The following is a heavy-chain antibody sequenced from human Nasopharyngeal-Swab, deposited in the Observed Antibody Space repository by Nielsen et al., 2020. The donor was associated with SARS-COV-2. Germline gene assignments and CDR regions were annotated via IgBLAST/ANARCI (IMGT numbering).Heavy chain of an antibody. V-gene: IGHV3-9*01. CDR2: ISWNSGSI. J-gene: IGHJ6*02. D-gene: IGHD2-15*01. CDR1: GFTFDDYA. Sequence: LRLSCAASGFTFDDYAMHWVRQAPGKGLEWVSGISWNSGSIGYADSVKGRFTISRDNAKNSPYLQMNSLRAEDTALYYCAKDLVAATQGDYYYGMDVWGQGTTVTVSS. CDR3: AKDLVAATQGDYYYGMDV.